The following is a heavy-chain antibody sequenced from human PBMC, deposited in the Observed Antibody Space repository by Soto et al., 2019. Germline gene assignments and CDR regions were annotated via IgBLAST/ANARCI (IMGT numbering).Heavy chain of an antibody. Sequence: PGGSLRLSCAASGLTVSSNYMSWVHQAPGMGLEWVSVIYTGGSTYYEDSVKGRFTISRDNSKNTLYLQMNSLRDADTAVYYCARDGSTGWRTYGMDVWGQGTTVTVSS. J-gene: IGHJ6*02. V-gene: IGHV3-53*01. CDR3: ARDGSTGWRTYGMDV. CDR1: GLTVSSNY. D-gene: IGHD2-8*02. CDR2: IYTGGST.